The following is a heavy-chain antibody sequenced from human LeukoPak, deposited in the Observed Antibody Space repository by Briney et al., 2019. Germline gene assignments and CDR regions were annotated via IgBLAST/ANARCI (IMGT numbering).Heavy chain of an antibody. CDR3: ARDDAAAGIIFDY. CDR2: IKQDGSEK. D-gene: IGHD6-13*01. Sequence: GGSLRLSCAASGFTFSSYWMSWVRQAPGKGLEWVANIKQDGSEKYYVDSVKGRFTISRDNAKNSLYLQMNSLRAEDTAVYYCARDDAAAGIIFDYWGQGTLVTVSS. CDR1: GFTFSSYW. J-gene: IGHJ4*02. V-gene: IGHV3-7*01.